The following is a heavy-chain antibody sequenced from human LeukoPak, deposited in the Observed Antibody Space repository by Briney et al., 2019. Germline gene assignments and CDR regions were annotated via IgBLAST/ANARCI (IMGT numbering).Heavy chain of an antibody. CDR2: ISSRSDYI. Sequence: KSGGSLRLSCAASGFTFSSDSMNWVRQAPAKGREWVSIISSRSDYILNTDPVKGRFTIYRDNAKNSLSLQMNNLRAEDTSVYYCAKKSDDAFDIWGQGTMVTVSS. CDR1: GFTFSSDS. J-gene: IGHJ3*02. V-gene: IGHV3-21*01. CDR3: AKKSDDAFDI.